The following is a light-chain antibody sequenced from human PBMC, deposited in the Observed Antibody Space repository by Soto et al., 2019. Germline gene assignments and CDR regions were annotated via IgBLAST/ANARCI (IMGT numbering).Light chain of an antibody. J-gene: IGLJ1*01. V-gene: IGLV2-14*01. CDR3: CLYAVTFYV. CDR1: SSDVGGYNY. CDR2: EVS. Sequence: QSVLTQPASVSGSPGQSITISCTGTSSDVGGYNYVSWYQQHPGNAPRLMIYEVSNRPSGVPNRFSGSKSGNTASLTISGLQAEDEADYYCCLYAVTFYVFGTGTKVTVL.